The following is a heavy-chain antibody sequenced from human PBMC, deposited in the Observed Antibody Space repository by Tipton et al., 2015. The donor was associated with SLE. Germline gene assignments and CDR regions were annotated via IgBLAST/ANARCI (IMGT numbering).Heavy chain of an antibody. CDR3: AKRAGSYYGEFDL. CDR2: FSGGST. J-gene: IGHJ3*01. CDR1: GFAFSNFA. D-gene: IGHD3-10*01. Sequence: SLRLSCAASGFAFSNFAMGWVRQAPGKGLQWVSAFSGGSTYNTDSVQGRFTISRDNPKNKLSLQMDSLRAEDTAIYYCAKRAGSYYGEFDLWGPGTMVTGSS. V-gene: IGHV3-23*01.